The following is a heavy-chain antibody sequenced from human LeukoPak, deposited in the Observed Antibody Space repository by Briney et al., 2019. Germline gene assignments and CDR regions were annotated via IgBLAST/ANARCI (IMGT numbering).Heavy chain of an antibody. CDR2: IYYTGST. V-gene: IGHV4-31*03. D-gene: IGHD1-26*01. CDR1: GGSISSGGYY. Sequence: KPSETLSLTCTVSGGSISSGGYYWSWIRQHPGKGLEWIGYIYYTGSTYYNPPLKSRVTISVGTSKNQFSLKLNSVTAADTAMYYCARDGGGNYPCDHWGQGTLVTVSS. J-gene: IGHJ4*02. CDR3: ARDGGGNYPCDH.